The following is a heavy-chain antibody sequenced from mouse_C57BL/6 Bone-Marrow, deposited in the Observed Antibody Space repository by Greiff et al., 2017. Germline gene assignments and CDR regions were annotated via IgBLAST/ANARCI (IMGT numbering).Heavy chain of an antibody. CDR3: ARLGFAY. CDR2: ISDGGSYT. Sequence: EVKLVESGGDLVKPGGSLKISCAASGFTFSSYAMSWVRQTPEKRLEWVATISDGGSYTYYPDNVKGRFTISRDNAKNNLYLQMSHLKSEDTAMYYCARLGFAYWGQGTLVTVSA. V-gene: IGHV5-4*03. J-gene: IGHJ3*01. D-gene: IGHD3-3*01. CDR1: GFTFSSYA.